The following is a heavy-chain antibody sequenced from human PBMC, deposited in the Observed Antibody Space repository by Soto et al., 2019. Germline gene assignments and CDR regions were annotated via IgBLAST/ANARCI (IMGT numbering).Heavy chain of an antibody. CDR3: TSGPRVDFDI. D-gene: IGHD2-15*01. CDR1: AFTFSNAW. Sequence: GGSLRLSCAACAFTFSNAWMSWVRQAPGKGLEWVGRIKSKTDGGTTDYTAPVKGRFTISRDDSKNTLYLQMNSLKTEDTAVYYCTSGPRVDFDILGQGTMVTVSS. J-gene: IGHJ3*02. CDR2: IKSKTDGGTT. V-gene: IGHV3-15*01.